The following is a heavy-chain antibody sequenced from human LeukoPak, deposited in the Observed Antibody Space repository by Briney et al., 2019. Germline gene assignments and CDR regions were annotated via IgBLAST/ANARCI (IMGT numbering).Heavy chain of an antibody. Sequence: ASVKVSCKASGYTFTSYDINWVRQATGQGLEWMGWMNPNSGNTGYAQKFQGRVTMTRNTSISTAYMELSSLRSEDTAVYYCARGQFETGGWTSPLYYYYYGMDVWGQGTTVTVSS. CDR1: GYTFTSYD. CDR2: MNPNSGNT. J-gene: IGHJ6*02. V-gene: IGHV1-8*01. CDR3: ARGQFETGGWTSPLYYYYYGMDV. D-gene: IGHD3-16*01.